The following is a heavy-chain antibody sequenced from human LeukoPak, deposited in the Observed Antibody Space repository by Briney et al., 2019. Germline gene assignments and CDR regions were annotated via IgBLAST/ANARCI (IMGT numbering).Heavy chain of an antibody. CDR1: GGSISSYY. CDR2: IYYSGST. J-gene: IGHJ6*03. Sequence: PSETLSLTCTGSGGSISSYYWSWIRQPPGKGLEWIGYIYYSGSTNYNPSLKSRVSISVDTSKNQFSLKLSSVTAADTAVYYCASVSYGSGRDYYYYYMDVWGKGTTVTVSS. D-gene: IGHD3-10*01. CDR3: ASVSYGSGRDYYYYYMDV. V-gene: IGHV4-59*01.